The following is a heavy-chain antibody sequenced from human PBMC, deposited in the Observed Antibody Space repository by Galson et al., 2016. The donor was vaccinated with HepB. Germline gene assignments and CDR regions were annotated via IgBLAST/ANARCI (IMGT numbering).Heavy chain of an antibody. CDR3: AREYQWTHSSAGPFFDY. J-gene: IGHJ4*02. V-gene: IGHV4-39*02. CDR2: VYRGRV. CDR1: DGSISSSTFS. D-gene: IGHD6-13*01. Sequence: SETLSLTCTASDGSISSSTFSWGWIRQPPGKGLECIGTVYRGRVYYNLSFEGRVTISIGMSTDVFSLKLTSLTAADTAVYYCAREYQWTHSSAGPFFDYWGQGTLVTVSS.